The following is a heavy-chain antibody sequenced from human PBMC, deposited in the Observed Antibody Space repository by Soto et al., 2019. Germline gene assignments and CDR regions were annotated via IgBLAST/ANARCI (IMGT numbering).Heavy chain of an antibody. J-gene: IGHJ4*02. D-gene: IGHD5-12*01. CDR1: GFTFSSYG. CDR2: IWYDGSNK. CDR3: ARGGSGYDTDCDY. V-gene: IGHV3-33*01. Sequence: QVQLVESGGGVVQPGRSLRLSCAASGFTFSSYGMHWVRQAPGKGLEWVAVIWYDGSNKYYADSVKGRFTISRDNSKNTLYLQMNSLRAEDTAVYYCARGGSGYDTDCDYWGQGTLVTVSS.